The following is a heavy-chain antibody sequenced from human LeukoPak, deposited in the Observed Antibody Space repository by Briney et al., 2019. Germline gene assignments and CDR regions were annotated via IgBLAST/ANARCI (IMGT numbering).Heavy chain of an antibody. V-gene: IGHV1-69*13. CDR1: GGTFSSYA. CDR2: IIPIFGTA. J-gene: IGHJ4*02. Sequence: SVKVSCKASGGTFSSYAISWVRQAPGQGLEWMGGIIPIFGTANYAQKFQGRVTITADDSTSTAYMELSSLRSEDTAVYYCARNYQDKLILWFGGWGQGTLVTVSS. CDR3: ARNYQDKLILWFGG. D-gene: IGHD3-10*01.